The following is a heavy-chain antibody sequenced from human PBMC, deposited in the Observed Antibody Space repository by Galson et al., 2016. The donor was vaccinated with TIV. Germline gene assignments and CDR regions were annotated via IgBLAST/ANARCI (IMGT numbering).Heavy chain of an antibody. CDR2: ISGSGANT. J-gene: IGHJ6*02. Sequence: SLRLSCAASGFTFSSHAMTWVRQAPGKGLEWVSAISGSGANTHYADSVKGRFTISRDNSKNTLYVQMDSLKAEDTALYYCAKVPSSGFSYYYGWDVWGQGTTVTVS. CDR1: GFTFSSHA. D-gene: IGHD3-10*01. CDR3: AKVPSSGFSYYYGWDV. V-gene: IGHV3-23*01.